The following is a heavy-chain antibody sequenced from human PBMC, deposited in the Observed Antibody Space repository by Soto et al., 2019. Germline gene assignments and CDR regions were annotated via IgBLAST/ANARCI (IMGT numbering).Heavy chain of an antibody. CDR1: GGTFSSYA. CDR3: ARDRLEMATPHYYYYYGMDV. Sequence: QVQLVQSGAEVKKPGSSVKVSCKASGGTFSSYAISWVRQAPGQWLEWMGGIIPIFGTANYAQKFQGRVTITADESTSTAYMELSSLRSEDTAVYYCARDRLEMATPHYYYYYGMDVWGQGTTVTVSS. J-gene: IGHJ6*02. D-gene: IGHD5-12*01. CDR2: IIPIFGTA. V-gene: IGHV1-69*01.